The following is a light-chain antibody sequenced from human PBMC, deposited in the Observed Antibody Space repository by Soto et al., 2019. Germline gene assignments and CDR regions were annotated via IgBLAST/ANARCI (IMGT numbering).Light chain of an antibody. CDR3: QQRSNWPEFT. CDR1: QSVSSY. Sequence: EIVLTQSPATLSLSPGERATLSCRASQSVSSYLAWYQQKPGQAPRLLIYDASNRATGIPARFSGSRPGTDFTLTISSLEPEDFAVYYYQQRSNWPEFTFGPGTKVDIK. V-gene: IGKV3-11*01. J-gene: IGKJ3*01. CDR2: DAS.